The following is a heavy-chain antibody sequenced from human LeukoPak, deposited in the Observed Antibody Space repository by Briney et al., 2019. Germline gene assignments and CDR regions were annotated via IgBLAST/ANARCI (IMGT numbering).Heavy chain of an antibody. J-gene: IGHJ4*02. CDR1: EGTFNSYA. CDR2: IIPIFGTT. V-gene: IGHV1-69*01. Sequence: SVKVSCKASEGTFNSYAISWVRQAPGQGLEWMGGIIPIFGTTNYVQKLQGRVTITADESTSAAYMELRSLRSEDTAMYYCARGRFRYYDTSGYYPPFDSWGPGTLVTVSS. D-gene: IGHD3-22*01. CDR3: ARGRFRYYDTSGYYPPFDS.